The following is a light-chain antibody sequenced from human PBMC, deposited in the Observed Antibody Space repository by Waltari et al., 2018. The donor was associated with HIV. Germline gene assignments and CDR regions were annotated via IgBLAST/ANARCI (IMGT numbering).Light chain of an antibody. J-gene: IGLJ3*02. CDR3: AAWHDSLNGSWV. CDR2: RNN. V-gene: IGLV1-44*01. Sequence: QSVLTQPPSASGTPGQRVTISCSASSSKIGIITVNWYQQRPGTAPKLLIYRNNQRPSGVPDRFSGSKSGTSASLAISGLQSEDEADYYCAAWHDSLNGSWVFGGGTKLTVL. CDR1: SSKIGIIT.